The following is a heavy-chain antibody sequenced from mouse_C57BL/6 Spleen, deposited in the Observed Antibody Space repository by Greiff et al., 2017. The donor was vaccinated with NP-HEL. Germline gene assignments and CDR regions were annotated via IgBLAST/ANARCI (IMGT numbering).Heavy chain of an antibody. CDR1: GFTFSDYG. V-gene: IGHV5-17*01. D-gene: IGHD2-4*01. CDR2: ISSGSSTI. Sequence: EVQRVESGGGLVKPGGSLKLSCAASGFTFSDYGMHWVRQAPEKGLEWVAYISSGSSTIYYADTVKGRFTISRDNAKNTLFLQMTSLRSEDTAMYYCATYDYDGPYYAMDYWGQGTSVTVSS. CDR3: ATYDYDGPYYAMDY. J-gene: IGHJ4*01.